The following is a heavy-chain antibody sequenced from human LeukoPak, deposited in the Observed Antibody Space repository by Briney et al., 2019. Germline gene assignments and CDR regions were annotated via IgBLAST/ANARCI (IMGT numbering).Heavy chain of an antibody. D-gene: IGHD5-18*01. Sequence: TSETLSLTCTVSGGSISSYYWSWIRQPPGRGLEWIGEINHSGSTYYNPSLKSRVTISVDTSKNQFSLKLSSVTAADTAVYYCARTGGYSYGIFDYWGQGTLVTVSS. CDR3: ARTGGYSYGIFDY. CDR1: GGSISSYY. CDR2: INHSGST. V-gene: IGHV4-59*12. J-gene: IGHJ4*02.